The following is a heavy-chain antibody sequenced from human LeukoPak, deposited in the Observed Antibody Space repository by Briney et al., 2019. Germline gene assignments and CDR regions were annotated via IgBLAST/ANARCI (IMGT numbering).Heavy chain of an antibody. CDR1: GFSFSSYG. J-gene: IGHJ4*02. CDR2: INSNGGST. CDR3: SIEGSYGDSDY. V-gene: IGHV3-64*01. Sequence: SGGSLRLSCAASGFSFSSYGMHWVRQAPGRGLEYVSAINSNGGSTYYANSVKGRFTISRDNSRSTLYLQMGSLRAEDMAVYNCSIEGSYGDSDYCGQGTLVTVSS. D-gene: IGHD5-18*01.